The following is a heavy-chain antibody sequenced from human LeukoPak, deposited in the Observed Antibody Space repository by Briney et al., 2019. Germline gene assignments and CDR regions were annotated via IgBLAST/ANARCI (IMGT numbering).Heavy chain of an antibody. D-gene: IGHD6-13*01. J-gene: IGHJ3*02. CDR2: ISWNSGSI. V-gene: IGHV3-9*01. Sequence: PGGSLRLSCAASGFTFDDYAMHWVRQAPGKGLEWVSGISWNSGSIGYADSVKGRFTISRDNAKNSLYLQMNSLRAEDTALYYCAKADSTHDAFDIWGQGTMVTVSS. CDR1: GFTFDDYA. CDR3: AKADSTHDAFDI.